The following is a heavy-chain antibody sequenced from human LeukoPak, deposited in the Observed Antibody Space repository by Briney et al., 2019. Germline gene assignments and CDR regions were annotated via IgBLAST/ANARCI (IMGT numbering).Heavy chain of an antibody. CDR3: ARESGSYYGMDV. D-gene: IGHD1-26*01. CDR1: GFTFSSYG. CDR2: IWYDGSNK. V-gene: IGHV3-33*01. J-gene: IGHJ6*02. Sequence: PGGSLRLSCAASGFTFSSYGMHWVRQAPGKGLEWVAVIWYDGSNKYYADSVKGRFTISRDNSKNTLYLQMNSLRAEDTAVYYCARESGSYYGMDVWGRGTTVTVSS.